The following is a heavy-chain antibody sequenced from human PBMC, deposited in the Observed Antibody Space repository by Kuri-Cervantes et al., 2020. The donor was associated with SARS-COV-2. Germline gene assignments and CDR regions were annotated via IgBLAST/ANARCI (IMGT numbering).Heavy chain of an antibody. CDR3: ARVLGYCSGGSCYNYYYYYYGMDV. CDR2: IIPIFGTA. CDR1: GGTFSSYA. D-gene: IGHD2-15*01. J-gene: IGHJ6*02. V-gene: IGHV1-69*06. Sequence: SVKVSCKASGGTFSSYAISWVRQAPGQGLEWMGGIIPIFGTANYAQKFQGRVTITADKSTSTAYMELSSLRSEDTAVYYCARVLGYCSGGSCYNYYYYYYGMDVWGQGTTVTVSS.